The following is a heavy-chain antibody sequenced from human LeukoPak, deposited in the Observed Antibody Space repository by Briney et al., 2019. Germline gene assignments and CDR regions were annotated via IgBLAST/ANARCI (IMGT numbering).Heavy chain of an antibody. D-gene: IGHD6-19*01. V-gene: IGHV3-7*01. CDR2: ISPDGSEK. Sequence: GGSLRLSCATSGITFDSAWMSWLRQAPGKGLEWVANISPDGSEKYSVDSVKGRFTVSRDNAKKSLYSQMNSLRTEDTAVYYCARDASGWSVYWGQGTLVTVSS. CDR3: ARDASGWSVY. J-gene: IGHJ4*02. CDR1: GITFDSAW.